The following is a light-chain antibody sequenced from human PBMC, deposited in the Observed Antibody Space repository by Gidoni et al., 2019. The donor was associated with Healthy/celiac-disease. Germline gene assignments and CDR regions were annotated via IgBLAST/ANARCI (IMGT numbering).Light chain of an antibody. Sequence: EILLTQSPATLSLSPVERATLSCRASQSVSSYLAWYQQKPGQAPRLLIYDASNRATGIPARFSGSGSGTDFTLTISSLEPEDFAVYYCQQRSNWPPLLTFGGGTKVEIK. CDR3: QQRSNWPPLLT. CDR1: QSVSSY. CDR2: DAS. V-gene: IGKV3-11*01. J-gene: IGKJ4*01.